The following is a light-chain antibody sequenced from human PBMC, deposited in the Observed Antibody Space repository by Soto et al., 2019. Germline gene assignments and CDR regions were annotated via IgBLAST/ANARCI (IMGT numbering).Light chain of an antibody. CDR1: PSNSGSNT. J-gene: IGLJ1*01. Sequence: QSLMGAPPAVSGAPGHRFTISCSGSPSNSGSNTVNLYQDLRGTAPKLLVYDNHHRPSGVPDRFSGSKSGTSASLAISGLQSEDEAEYYCAAWDDSLKAFYVFGTGTKVTVL. CDR2: DNH. CDR3: AAWDDSLKAFYV. V-gene: IGLV1-44*01.